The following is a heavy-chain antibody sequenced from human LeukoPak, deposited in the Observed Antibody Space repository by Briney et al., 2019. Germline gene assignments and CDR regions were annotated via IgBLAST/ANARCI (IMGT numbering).Heavy chain of an antibody. CDR2: IYYSGST. V-gene: IGHV4-59*01. CDR1: GDSISSYY. D-gene: IGHD3-10*01. Sequence: SETLSLTCTVSGDSISSYYWSWIRQPPGKGQEWIGDIYYSGSTNYNPSLKSRVTISVDTSKNQFSLKLTSVTAADTAVYYCVRDGGPIEYWGQGILVTVSS. CDR3: VRDGGPIEY. J-gene: IGHJ4*02.